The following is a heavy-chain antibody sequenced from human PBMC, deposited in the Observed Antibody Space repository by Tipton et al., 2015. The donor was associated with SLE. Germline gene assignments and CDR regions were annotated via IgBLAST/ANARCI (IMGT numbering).Heavy chain of an antibody. V-gene: IGHV4-59*12. CDR2: IDYRDIT. D-gene: IGHD2-8*01. CDR3: VRLRSKVLIDY. CDR1: GGSINTYF. Sequence: TLSLTCTVSGGSINTYFWSWIRQPPGKGLEWIGYIDYRDITNYKPSLKSRVTMSIDTSKNQFSLKLSSVTAADTAVYYCVRLRSKVLIDYWGQGTLVTVSS. J-gene: IGHJ4*02.